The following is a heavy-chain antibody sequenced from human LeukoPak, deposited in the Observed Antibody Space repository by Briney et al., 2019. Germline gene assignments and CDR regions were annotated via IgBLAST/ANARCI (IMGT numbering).Heavy chain of an antibody. J-gene: IGHJ4*02. V-gene: IGHV3-23*01. CDR3: AGAFSGWSPKF. CDR2: ISDGGGAT. D-gene: IGHD6-19*01. CDR1: GFTFSSYA. Sequence: GRSLRLSCAASGFTFSSYAMTWVRQAPGKGLEWVSGISDGGGATYYADSVKGRFTLSRDNSKNTLYLQMNSLRADDTAVYYCAGAFSGWSPKFWGQGTLVTVSS.